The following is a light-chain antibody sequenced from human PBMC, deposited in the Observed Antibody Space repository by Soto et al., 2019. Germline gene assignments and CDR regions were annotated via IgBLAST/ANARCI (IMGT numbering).Light chain of an antibody. J-gene: IGKJ1*01. CDR2: DAS. CDR3: LQYSSHSWT. Sequence: DIQMTQSPSTLSPSVGDRVTITCRASRSISDWLAWYQQKPGKAPKLLILDASSLKSVVPSRFSGSGSGTEFTLTISGLQPDDVATYYCLQYSSHSWTFGQGTKVEIK. CDR1: RSISDW. V-gene: IGKV1-5*01.